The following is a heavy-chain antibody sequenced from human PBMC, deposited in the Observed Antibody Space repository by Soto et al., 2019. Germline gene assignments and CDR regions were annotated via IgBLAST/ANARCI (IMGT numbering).Heavy chain of an antibody. CDR3: VHSSGYYSFDY. CDR1: GYTFTSYA. CDR2: INAGNGNT. Sequence: ASVKVSCKASGYTFTSYAMHWVRQAPGQRLEWMGWINAGNGNTKYSQKFQGRVTITRDTSASTAYMELSSPRSEDTAVYYCVHSSGYYSFDYWGQGTLVTVSS. V-gene: IGHV1-3*01. J-gene: IGHJ4*02. D-gene: IGHD3-22*01.